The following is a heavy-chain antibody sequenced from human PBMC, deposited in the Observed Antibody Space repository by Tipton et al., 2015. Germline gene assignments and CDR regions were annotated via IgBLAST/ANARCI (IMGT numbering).Heavy chain of an antibody. V-gene: IGHV4-39*07. CDR1: GGSISSRSYY. D-gene: IGHD3-22*01. J-gene: IGHJ1*01. Sequence: TLSLTCTVSGGSISSRSYYWGWIRQPPGKGLEWIGSISHSGNTYYNPSLRSRVAMSMDTSKNQFSLKLSSVIAADTAVYYCARASIIQGYYHDSSRYYLFNSWGQGTLVTVSS. CDR2: ISHSGNT. CDR3: ARASIIQGYYHDSSRYYLFNS.